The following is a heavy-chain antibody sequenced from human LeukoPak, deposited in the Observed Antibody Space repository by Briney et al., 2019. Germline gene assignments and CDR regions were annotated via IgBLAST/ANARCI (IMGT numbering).Heavy chain of an antibody. J-gene: IGHJ4*02. D-gene: IGHD3/OR15-3a*01. CDR2: IYYSGIT. V-gene: IGHV4-59*01. CDR3: ARTPIFDFWTGYYFDY. Sequence: SETLSLTCAVSGGSISSYYWTWIRQPPGKGLEWIGYIYYSGITNYNPSLNSRVTISIDRSKNQFSLKLSSVTAADTAVYYCARTPIFDFWTGYYFDYWGQGTLVTVSS. CDR1: GGSISSYY.